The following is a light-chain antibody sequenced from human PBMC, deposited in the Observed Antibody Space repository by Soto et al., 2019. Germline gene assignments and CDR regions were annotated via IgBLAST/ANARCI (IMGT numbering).Light chain of an antibody. V-gene: IGKV1-39*01. CDR1: QTISSY. J-gene: IGKJ1*01. CDR3: QQSYSPRRA. CDR2: AAS. Sequence: DIQMTQSPSSLSASVGDRVTMTCRASQTISSYLNWYQQKPGKAPELLIYAASSLQSGVPSRFSGCGSGTDFTLTISSLQPEDFSTYYCQQSYSPRRAFGQGTKVEIK.